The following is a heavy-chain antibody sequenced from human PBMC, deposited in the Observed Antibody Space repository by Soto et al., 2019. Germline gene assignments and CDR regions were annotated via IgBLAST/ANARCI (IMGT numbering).Heavy chain of an antibody. CDR3: ARYRYSDSLKEYYFDY. CDR2: LYYTGST. D-gene: IGHD3-22*01. CDR1: GGSINSGDYY. V-gene: IGHV4-30-4*01. J-gene: IGHJ4*02. Sequence: SETLSLTCTVSGGSINSGDYYWSWIRQPPGKGLEWIGNLYYTGSTYYNPSLKSRVTISVDTSKKQFSLMVTSVTAADTAVYYCARYRYSDSLKEYYFDYWGQGTLVTVSS.